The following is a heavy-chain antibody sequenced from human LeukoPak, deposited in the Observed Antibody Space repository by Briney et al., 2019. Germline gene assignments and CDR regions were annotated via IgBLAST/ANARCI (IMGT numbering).Heavy chain of an antibody. Sequence: ASVKVSCKASGYTFTSYGISWVRQAPGQGLEWMGGIIPIFGTANYAQKFQGRVTITADESTSTAYMELSSLRSEDTAVYYCAREAVAGRTGWFDPWGQGTLVTVSS. V-gene: IGHV1-69*13. CDR3: AREAVAGRTGWFDP. J-gene: IGHJ5*02. CDR1: GYTFTSYG. CDR2: IIPIFGTA. D-gene: IGHD6-19*01.